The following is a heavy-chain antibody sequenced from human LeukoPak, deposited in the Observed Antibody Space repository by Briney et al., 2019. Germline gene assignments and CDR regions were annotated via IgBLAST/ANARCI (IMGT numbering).Heavy chain of an antibody. J-gene: IGHJ4*02. CDR3: AREGEVIVTDNLFY. D-gene: IGHD2-21*01. Sequence: GASVTVSCKASGYTFTSYYMHWVRQAPGQGLEWMGIINPSGGSTTYAQMFQGRVTMTRDTSTRTVYMELSSLRSEDTAAYYCAREGEVIVTDNLFYWGQGTLVTVSS. CDR2: INPSGGST. V-gene: IGHV1-46*01. CDR1: GYTFTSYY.